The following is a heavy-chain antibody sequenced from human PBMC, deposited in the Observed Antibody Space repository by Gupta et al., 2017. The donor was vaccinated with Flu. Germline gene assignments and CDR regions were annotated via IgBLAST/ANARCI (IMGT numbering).Heavy chain of an antibody. CDR1: GFTFDDYA. V-gene: IGHV3-9*01. CDR3: AKGDYPRYYYYYGMDV. J-gene: IGHJ6*02. CDR2: ISWNSGSI. D-gene: IGHD4-17*01. Sequence: EVQLVGSGGGLGQPGRSLGLSCAGSGFTFDDYAMHWVRQAPGKGREWVSGISWNSGSIGYADSVKGRFTISRDNAKNSLYLQMNSLRAEDTALYYCAKGDYPRYYYYYGMDVWGQGTTVTVSS.